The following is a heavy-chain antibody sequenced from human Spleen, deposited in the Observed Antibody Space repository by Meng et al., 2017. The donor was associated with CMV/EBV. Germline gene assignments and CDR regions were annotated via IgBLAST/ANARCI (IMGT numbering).Heavy chain of an antibody. J-gene: IGHJ6*02. Sequence: GSLRLSCTVSGFSISTGYYWGWIRQPPGKALEWLGNVFHNETTSYNPSLKGRVTLSVDASQNRFSLNLTSVTAADTAMYYCARELKFGSYYYGMDVWGQGTTVTVSS. CDR3: ARELKFGSYYYGMDV. D-gene: IGHD3-16*01. CDR2: VFHNETT. V-gene: IGHV4-38-2*02. CDR1: GFSISTGYY.